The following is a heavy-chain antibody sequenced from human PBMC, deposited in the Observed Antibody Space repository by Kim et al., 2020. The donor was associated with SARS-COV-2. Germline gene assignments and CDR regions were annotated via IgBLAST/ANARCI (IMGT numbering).Heavy chain of an antibody. CDR1: GFTFSDYY. J-gene: IGHJ4*02. V-gene: IGHV3-11*04. Sequence: GGSLRLSCAASGFTFSDYYMSWIRQAPGKGLEWVSYISSSGSTIYYADSVKGRFTISRDNAKNSLYLQMNSLRSEDTAVYYCARDYHDDSSGPVDYWGQGTLVTVSS. CDR2: ISSSGSTI. CDR3: ARDYHDDSSGPVDY. D-gene: IGHD3-22*01.